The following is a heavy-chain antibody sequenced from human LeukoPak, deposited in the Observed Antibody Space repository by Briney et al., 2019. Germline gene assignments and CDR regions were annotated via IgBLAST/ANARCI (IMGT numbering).Heavy chain of an antibody. V-gene: IGHV3-7*04. CDR3: ARAASLDC. J-gene: IGHJ4*02. CDR2: IKQDGSEK. CDR1: GFTFSSYW. Sequence: PGGSLRLSCAASGFTFSSYWMSRVRQAPGKGLEWVANIKQDGSEKYYVDSVKGRFTISRDNAKNSLFLQMNSLRAEDTAVYFRARAASLDCWGQGTLVTVSS. D-gene: IGHD6-6*01.